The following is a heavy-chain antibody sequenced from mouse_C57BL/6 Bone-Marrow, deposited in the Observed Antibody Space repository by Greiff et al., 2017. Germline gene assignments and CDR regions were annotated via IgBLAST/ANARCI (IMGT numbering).Heavy chain of an antibody. V-gene: IGHV1-59*01. Sequence: VQLQQPGAELVRPGTSVKLSCKASGYTFTSYWMHWVKQRPGQGLEWIGVIDPSDSYTNYNQKFKGKATLTVDTSSSTAYMQLSSLTSEDAAVYYFARSLSYYYGRSHWYFDVWGTGTTVTVSS. CDR1: GYTFTSYW. CDR3: ARSLSYYYGRSHWYFDV. CDR2: IDPSDSYT. J-gene: IGHJ1*03. D-gene: IGHD1-1*01.